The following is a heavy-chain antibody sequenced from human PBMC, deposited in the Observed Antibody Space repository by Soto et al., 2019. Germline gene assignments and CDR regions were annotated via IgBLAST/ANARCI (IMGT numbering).Heavy chain of an antibody. CDR2: INPNSGGT. V-gene: IGHV1-2*04. D-gene: IGHD3-10*01. CDR3: ARSPFDGSGSSTIDYYYYMDV. J-gene: IGHJ6*03. CDR1: GYTFTGYY. Sequence: ASVKVSCKASGYTFTGYYMHWVRQAPGQGLEWMGWINPNSGGTNYAQKFQGWVTMTRDTSISTAYMELSRLRSDDTAVYYCARSPFDGSGSSTIDYYYYMDVWGKGTTVTVSS.